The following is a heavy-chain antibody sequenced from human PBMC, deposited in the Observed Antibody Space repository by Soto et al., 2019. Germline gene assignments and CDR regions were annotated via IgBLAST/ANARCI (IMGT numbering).Heavy chain of an antibody. D-gene: IGHD2-15*01. CDR2: IYYSGST. J-gene: IGHJ4*02. CDR1: GGSISSGGYY. CDR3: ARVLLGYCSGGSCYPTFDY. V-gene: IGHV4-31*03. Sequence: SETLSLTCTVSGGSISSGGYYWSWIRQHPGKGLEWIGYIYYSGSTYYNPSLKSRVTISVDTSKNQFSLKLSSVTAADTAVYYCARVLLGYCSGGSCYPTFDYWGQGTLVTVSS.